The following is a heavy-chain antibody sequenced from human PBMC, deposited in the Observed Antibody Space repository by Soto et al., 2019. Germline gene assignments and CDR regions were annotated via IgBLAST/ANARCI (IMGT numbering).Heavy chain of an antibody. J-gene: IGHJ4*02. CDR3: AIVIGYSYGQQPTPFDY. V-gene: IGHV3-23*01. Sequence: EVLLLESGGGFVQPGGSLRLSCAASGFTFSSYAVSWVRQAPGKGLEWVSAISGSGGSAYYADSVKGRFTISRDNSKNXXYLQMNSLRAEDTAVYYCAIVIGYSYGQQPTPFDYWGQGTLVTVSS. CDR1: GFTFSSYA. CDR2: ISGSGGSA. D-gene: IGHD5-18*01.